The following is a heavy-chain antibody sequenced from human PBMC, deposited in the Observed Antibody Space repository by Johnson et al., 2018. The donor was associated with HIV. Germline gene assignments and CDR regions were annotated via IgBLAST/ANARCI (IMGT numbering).Heavy chain of an antibody. J-gene: IGHJ3*02. D-gene: IGHD2-21*01. CDR1: GFTFSSYA. V-gene: IGHV3-30*04. CDR2: VSYDGNKK. Sequence: QVQLVESGGVVVQPGGSLRLSCAASGFTFSSYAMHWVRQAPGKGLEWVAVVSYDGNKKYYVDSVKGRFTISRDNAKNSLYLQMNSLRVEDTAVYYCARDVAYCCGDCYSNAFDIWGQGTMVTVSS. CDR3: ARDVAYCCGDCYSNAFDI.